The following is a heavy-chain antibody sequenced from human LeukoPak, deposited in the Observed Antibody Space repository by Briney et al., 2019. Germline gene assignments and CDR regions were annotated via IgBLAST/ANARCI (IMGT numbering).Heavy chain of an antibody. Sequence: SETLSLTCTVSGGSISSSSYHWGWIRQPPGKGLEWIGSIYYRGSTYYNPSLKSRVTISVDTSKNQFSLKLSSVTAADTAVYYGARYSSGYSSGWYFHDAFDIWGQGTMVTVSS. V-gene: IGHV4-39*01. D-gene: IGHD6-19*01. CDR3: ARYSSGYSSGWYFHDAFDI. CDR1: GGSISSSSYH. CDR2: IYYRGST. J-gene: IGHJ3*02.